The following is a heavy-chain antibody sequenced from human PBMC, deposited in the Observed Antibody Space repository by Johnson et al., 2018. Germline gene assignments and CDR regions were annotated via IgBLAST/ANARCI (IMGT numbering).Heavy chain of an antibody. CDR2: IFHSGDT. V-gene: IGHV4-4*02. CDR3: ARAGKNYNSGWFFDD. CDR1: GGSIRNFNW. D-gene: IGHD6-19*01. J-gene: IGHJ4*02. Sequence: QVQLQESGPGLVKASGTLSLACTVSGGSIRNFNWWSWVRQPPGKGLEWIGEIFHSGDTKYNPSLKSRVSLSIDKSNNQFSLRLSSVTAADTAMYYCARAGKNYNSGWFFDDLGQGTRVTVYS.